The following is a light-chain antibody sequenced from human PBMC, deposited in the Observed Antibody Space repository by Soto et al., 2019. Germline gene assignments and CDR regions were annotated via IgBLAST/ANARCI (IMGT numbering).Light chain of an antibody. J-gene: IGLJ1*01. Sequence: QSVLTQPPSVSGAPGQRVTISCTGSSSNIGAGYDVHWYQQLPGTAPKLLIYGNNNRPSGVPDRFSGSKSGTSASLAITGVQAEDEADYYCQSYDSSLSGYVFGTGTKLTVL. CDR1: SSNIGAGYD. CDR3: QSYDSSLSGYV. CDR2: GNN. V-gene: IGLV1-40*01.